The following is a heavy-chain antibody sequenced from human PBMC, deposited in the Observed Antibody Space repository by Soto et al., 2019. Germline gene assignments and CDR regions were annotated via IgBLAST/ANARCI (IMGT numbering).Heavy chain of an antibody. J-gene: IGHJ6*02. CDR3: ARLGGSCSSTSCYLYYYYGMDV. CDR1: GYSFTTFW. CDR2: IYPGDSDT. Sequence: AESLTTSCQGSGYSFTTFWTGWVRQMPGKGLEGMGIIYPGDSDTKYSPSFQGQVTISADKSISTAYLQWSSLKASDTAMYYCARLGGSCSSTSCYLYYYYGMDVWGQGTPVTVSS. V-gene: IGHV5-51*01. D-gene: IGHD2-2*01.